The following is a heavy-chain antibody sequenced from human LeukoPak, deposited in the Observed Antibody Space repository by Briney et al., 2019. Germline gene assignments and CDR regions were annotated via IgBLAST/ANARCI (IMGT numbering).Heavy chain of an antibody. D-gene: IGHD3-22*01. J-gene: IGHJ4*02. Sequence: GGSLRLSCAAPGFTFSSYAMSWVRQAQGKGLEWVSAISGSGGSTYYADSVKGRFTISRDNSKNTLYLQMNSLRAEGTAVFYCAKDLGYYDSSGSDCWGQGTLVTASS. CDR3: AKDLGYYDSSGSDC. V-gene: IGHV3-23*01. CDR2: ISGSGGST. CDR1: GFTFSSYA.